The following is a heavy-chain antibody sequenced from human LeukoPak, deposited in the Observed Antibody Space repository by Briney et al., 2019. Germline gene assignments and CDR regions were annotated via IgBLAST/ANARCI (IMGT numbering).Heavy chain of an antibody. CDR3: ARVTTGTYYDY. CDR1: GYTFTDYY. CDR2: VNPKSGGT. D-gene: IGHD3-22*01. J-gene: IGHJ4*02. Sequence: GASVKVSCKASGYTFTDYYIHWVRQAPGQGLEWMGWVNPKSGGTNYAQKFQGRVTMTRDTSISTAYMELSRLTSDDTAVYYCARVTTGTYYDYWGQGTLVTVSS. V-gene: IGHV1-2*02.